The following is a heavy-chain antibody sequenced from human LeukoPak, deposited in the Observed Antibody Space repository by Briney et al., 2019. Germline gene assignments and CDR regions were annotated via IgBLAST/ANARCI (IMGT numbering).Heavy chain of an antibody. Sequence: PSETLSLTCTVSGGSISSHYWSWIRQPPGKGLEWIGYIYYSGSTNYNPSLKSRVTISVDTSKNQFSPKLSSVTAADTAVYYCARADYDFWSGYYRDNWFDPWGQGTLVTVSS. CDR3: ARADYDFWSGYYRDNWFDP. CDR1: GGSISSHY. V-gene: IGHV4-59*11. CDR2: IYYSGST. D-gene: IGHD3-3*01. J-gene: IGHJ5*02.